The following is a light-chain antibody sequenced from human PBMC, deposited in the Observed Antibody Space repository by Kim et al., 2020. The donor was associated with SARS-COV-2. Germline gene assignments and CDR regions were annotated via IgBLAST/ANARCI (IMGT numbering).Light chain of an antibody. CDR3: QHYNDWPSLT. V-gene: IGKV3-15*01. Sequence: EIVMTQSPATLSVSPGERATLSCRASQSVSHNLAWYQQKPGQAPRLPIHGASTRATGIPGRFSGSGSGTEFTLTISNLQSEDFAVYYCQHYNDWPSLTFGGGTKVEI. CDR2: GAS. CDR1: QSVSHN. J-gene: IGKJ4*01.